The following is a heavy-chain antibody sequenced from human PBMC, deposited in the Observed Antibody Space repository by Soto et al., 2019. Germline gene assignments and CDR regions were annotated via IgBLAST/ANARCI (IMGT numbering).Heavy chain of an antibody. Sequence: QMQLQESGPGLVKASETLTLTCSVSGGSIGSSSYYFGWIRQPPGKGLEWIGSLYYTGTTYYNSSVESRVTISADKSQNPFSLRLSSVTAADTAVYYCGAYCSRTYGYDWFVPWGQGTLVTVSS. J-gene: IGHJ5*02. D-gene: IGHD2-2*01. V-gene: IGHV4-39*01. CDR2: LYYTGTT. CDR1: GGSIGSSSYY. CDR3: GAYCSRTYGYDWFVP.